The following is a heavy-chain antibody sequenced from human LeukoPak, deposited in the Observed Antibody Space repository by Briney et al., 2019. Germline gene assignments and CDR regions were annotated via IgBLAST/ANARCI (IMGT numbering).Heavy chain of an antibody. CDR2: ISSAGTTK. CDR1: GFSFSRYE. J-gene: IGHJ5*02. V-gene: IGHV3-48*03. Sequence: GGSLRLSRGASGFSFSRYEMNSVRQAPGKGLEWISYISSAGTTKIYADSVKGRFTISRDNAKKSLYLQMNSLRAEDTAVYYCARDYWFDPWGHGTLVTVSS. CDR3: ARDYWFDP.